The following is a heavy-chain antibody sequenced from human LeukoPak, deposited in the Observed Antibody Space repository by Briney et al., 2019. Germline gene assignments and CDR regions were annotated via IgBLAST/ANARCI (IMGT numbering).Heavy chain of an antibody. CDR3: ASLITEYSSGWYWFDP. Sequence: GESLKIFCKGSGYSFTSYWIGWVRQMPGKGLEWMGIIYPGDSDTRYSPSFQGQVTISADKSISTAYLQWSSLKASDTAMYYCASLITEYSSGWYWFDPWGQGTLVTVSS. V-gene: IGHV5-51*01. D-gene: IGHD6-19*01. CDR2: IYPGDSDT. CDR1: GYSFTSYW. J-gene: IGHJ5*02.